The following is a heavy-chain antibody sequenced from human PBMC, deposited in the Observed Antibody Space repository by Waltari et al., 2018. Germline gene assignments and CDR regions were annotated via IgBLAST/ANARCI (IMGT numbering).Heavy chain of an antibody. CDR3: AREPRLPIAVAGTFDY. CDR2: IIPIFGTA. Sequence: EVKKPGSSVKVSCKASGGTFSSYAISWVRQAPGQGLEWMGRIIPIFGTANYAQKFQGSVTITADESTSTAYMELSSLRSEETAVYYCAREPRLPIAVAGTFDYWGQGTLVTVSS. D-gene: IGHD6-19*01. J-gene: IGHJ4*02. CDR1: GGTFSSYA. V-gene: IGHV1-69*15.